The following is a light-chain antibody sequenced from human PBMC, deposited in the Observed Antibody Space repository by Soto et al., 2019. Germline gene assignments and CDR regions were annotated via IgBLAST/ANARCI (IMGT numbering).Light chain of an antibody. Sequence: DIQMTQSPSTLSAFVGDRVTITCRASQSISNWLAWYQRKPGKAPKLLIYDAASLQSGVPSRFSGSGSGTEFALTISSLQPDDFATYYCQQGFTFGQGTRLEIK. CDR1: QSISNW. J-gene: IGKJ5*01. CDR3: QQGFT. CDR2: DAA. V-gene: IGKV1-5*01.